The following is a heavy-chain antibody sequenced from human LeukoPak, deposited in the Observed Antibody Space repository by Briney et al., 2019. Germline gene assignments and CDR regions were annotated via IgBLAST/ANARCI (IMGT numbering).Heavy chain of an antibody. D-gene: IGHD3-10*01. CDR3: TTGPFDYYGSASYLANGMDV. CDR1: GFTFTNAW. V-gene: IGHV3-15*01. J-gene: IGHJ6*02. CDR2: IKSKTDGGTT. Sequence: GGSLRLSCAASGFTFTNAWMSWVRQAPGKGLEWIGRIKSKTDGGTTGYTAPVKGRFTISRDGSKNTLYLQMNSLKTEDTAVYYCTTGPFDYYGSASYLANGMDVWGQGTTVTVSS.